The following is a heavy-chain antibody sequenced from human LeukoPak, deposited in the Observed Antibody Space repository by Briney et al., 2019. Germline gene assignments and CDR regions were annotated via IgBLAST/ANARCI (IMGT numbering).Heavy chain of an antibody. V-gene: IGHV3-53*01. CDR1: GFTVSSNY. J-gene: IGHJ3*02. D-gene: IGHD4-17*01. Sequence: GGSLRLSCAASGFTVSSNYISWVRQAPGKGLEWVSVIYSGDSTYYAESVKGRFSISRDNSKNTVYLQMTSLRAEDAAVYYCARGGYGEYVQAFDIWGQGTMVTVSS. CDR2: IYSGDST. CDR3: ARGGYGEYVQAFDI.